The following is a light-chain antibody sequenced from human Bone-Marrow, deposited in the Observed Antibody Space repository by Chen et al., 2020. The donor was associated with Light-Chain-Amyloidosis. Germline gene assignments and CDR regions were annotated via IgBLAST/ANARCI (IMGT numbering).Light chain of an antibody. J-gene: IGLJ1*01. CDR3: SSYTITNTLV. Sequence: QSALTPPASVSGSPGQSITISCTGTSSDVGGDNHVSWYQQHPDKAPKLMIYEVTNRPSWVPDRVSGSTSDNTASLTISGRQTEDEADDFCSSYTITNTLVFGSGTRVTVL. V-gene: IGLV2-14*01. CDR2: EVT. CDR1: SSDVGGDNH.